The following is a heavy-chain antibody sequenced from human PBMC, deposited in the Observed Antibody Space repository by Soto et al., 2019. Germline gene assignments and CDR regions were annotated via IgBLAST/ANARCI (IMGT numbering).Heavy chain of an antibody. J-gene: IGHJ4*02. V-gene: IGHV3-11*06. CDR1: GFTFSDYY. CDR2: ISGSSSYT. Sequence: QVQLVESGGGLVKPGGSLRLSCAASGFTFSDYYMSWIRQAPGKGLEWVSYISGSSSYTNYADSVKGRFTISRDNAKNSLYLQMNSLRAEVTAVYYCAREVVGATTVDYWGQGTLVTVSS. CDR3: AREVVGATTVDY. D-gene: IGHD1-26*01.